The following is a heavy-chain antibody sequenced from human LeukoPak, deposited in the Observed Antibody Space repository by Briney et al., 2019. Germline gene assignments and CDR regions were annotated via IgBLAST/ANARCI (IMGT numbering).Heavy chain of an antibody. J-gene: IGHJ4*02. Sequence: SETLSLTCTVSGGSISSGSYYWSWIRQPAGKGLEWIGQIYHSGSTNYNPSLKSRVTISVDKSKNQFSLKLSSVTAADTAVYYCARDAYASSGYSFDYWGQGTLVTVSS. CDR2: IYHSGST. D-gene: IGHD3-22*01. CDR1: GGSISSGSYY. CDR3: ARDAYASSGYSFDY. V-gene: IGHV4-61*10.